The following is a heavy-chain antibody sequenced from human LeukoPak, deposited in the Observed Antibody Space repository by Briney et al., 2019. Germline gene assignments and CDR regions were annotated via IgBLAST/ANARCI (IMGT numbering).Heavy chain of an antibody. J-gene: IGHJ4*02. V-gene: IGHV4-34*01. CDR1: GGSFNGYY. CDR2: IDHSGST. Sequence: SETLSLTCAVYGGSFNGYYWSWIRQPPGKGLEWIGEIDHSGSTNYNPSLKSRVTISVDTSKNQFSLKLSSVTAADTAVYYCARGGSLSSYYYDSSGYYDGGSYFDYWGQGTLVTVSS. CDR3: ARGGSLSSYYYDSSGYYDGGSYFDY. D-gene: IGHD3-22*01.